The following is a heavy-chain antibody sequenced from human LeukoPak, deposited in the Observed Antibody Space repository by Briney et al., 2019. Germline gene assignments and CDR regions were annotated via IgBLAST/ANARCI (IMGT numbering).Heavy chain of an antibody. Sequence: PGRSLRLSCAASGFTFSSYGMHWVRQAPGKGLEWVAVIWYDGSNKYYADSVKGRFTISRDNSKNTPYLQMNSLRAEDTAVYYCAREAAAALPHYYYMDVWGKGTTVTVSS. CDR2: IWYDGSNK. V-gene: IGHV3-33*01. D-gene: IGHD6-13*01. CDR3: AREAAAALPHYYYMDV. CDR1: GFTFSSYG. J-gene: IGHJ6*03.